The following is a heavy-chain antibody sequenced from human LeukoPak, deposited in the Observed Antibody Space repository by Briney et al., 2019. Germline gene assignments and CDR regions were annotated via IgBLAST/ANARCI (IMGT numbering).Heavy chain of an antibody. D-gene: IGHD6-13*01. CDR1: GFTFSSYS. CDR3: ARDTVAATGYYSMDV. Sequence: GGSLRLSCAASGFTFSSYSMNWVRQAPGKGLEWVSYISSGSRTIYYADSVKGRFAVSRDNAKNSLYLQMNGLRDEDTAVYYCARDTVAATGYYSMDVWGQGTTVTVSS. V-gene: IGHV3-48*02. J-gene: IGHJ6*02. CDR2: ISSGSRTI.